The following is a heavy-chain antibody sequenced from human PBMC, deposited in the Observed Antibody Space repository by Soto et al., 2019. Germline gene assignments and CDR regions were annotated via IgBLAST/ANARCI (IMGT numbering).Heavy chain of an antibody. CDR1: GCTFRSYS. CDR3: AIEYSSSPPYYPIGY. J-gene: IGHJ4*02. V-gene: IGHV1-69*13. D-gene: IGHD6-6*01. Sequence: ASVKVSCKASGCTFRSYSISWVRQAPGQGLEWMGGIIPIFGTANYARKFQGRVTITADESTSTAYMELSSLRSEDTAVYYCAIEYSSSPPYYPIGYWGQGTLVTVSS. CDR2: IIPIFGTA.